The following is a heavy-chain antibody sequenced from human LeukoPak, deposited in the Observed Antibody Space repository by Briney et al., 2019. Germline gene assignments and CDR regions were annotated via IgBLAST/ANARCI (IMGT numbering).Heavy chain of an antibody. J-gene: IGHJ4*02. CDR1: GDTLTELA. CDR3: ATVSLGADSSSWPFDY. CDR2: FDPEDGET. Sequence: GASVKVSCKVSGDTLTELAMHWVRQAPGKGLEWMGGFDPEDGETIYAQKFQGRVTMTEDTSTDTAYMELSSLRSEDTAVYYCATVSLGADSSSWPFDYWGQGTLVNVSS. D-gene: IGHD6-13*01. V-gene: IGHV1-24*01.